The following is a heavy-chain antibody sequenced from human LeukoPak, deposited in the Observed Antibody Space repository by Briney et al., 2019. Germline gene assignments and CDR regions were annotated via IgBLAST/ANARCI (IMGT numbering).Heavy chain of an antibody. CDR2: IYYSGST. CDR1: GGSFSGYY. CDR3: ARHSKIEGADY. Sequence: SETLSLTCAVYGGSFSGYYWSWIRQPPGKGLEWIGSIYYSGSTYYNPSLKSRVTISVDTSKNQFSLKLSSVTAADTAVYYCARHSKIEGADYWGQGTLVTVSS. D-gene: IGHD6-13*01. J-gene: IGHJ4*02. V-gene: IGHV4-34*01.